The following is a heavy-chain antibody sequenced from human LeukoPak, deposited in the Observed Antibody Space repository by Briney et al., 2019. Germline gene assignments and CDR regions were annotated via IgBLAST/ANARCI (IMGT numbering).Heavy chain of an antibody. CDR1: GYTFTSYG. J-gene: IGHJ5*02. D-gene: IGHD4-17*01. CDR3: ARDWATTVTTKGWFDP. Sequence: ASVKVSCKASGYTFTSYGISWVRQAPGQGLEWMGWISAYNGNTNYAQKLQGRVTMTTDTSTSTAYMELRSLRSDDTAVYYCARDWATTVTTKGWFDPWGQGTLVTVSS. CDR2: ISAYNGNT. V-gene: IGHV1-18*01.